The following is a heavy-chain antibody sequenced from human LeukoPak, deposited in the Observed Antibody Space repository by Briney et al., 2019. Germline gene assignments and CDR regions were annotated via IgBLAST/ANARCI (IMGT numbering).Heavy chain of an antibody. D-gene: IGHD3-10*01. CDR3: ALSGGSGSYYHPGGAFDI. V-gene: IGHV4-38-2*02. J-gene: IGHJ3*02. CDR2: IYHSGST. CDR1: GYSISSGYY. Sequence: PSETLSLTCTVSGYSISSGYYWGWIRQPPGKGLEWIGSIYHSGSTYYNPSLKSRVTISVDTSKNQFSLKLSSVTAADTAVYYCALSGGSGSYYHPGGAFDIWGQGTMVTVSS.